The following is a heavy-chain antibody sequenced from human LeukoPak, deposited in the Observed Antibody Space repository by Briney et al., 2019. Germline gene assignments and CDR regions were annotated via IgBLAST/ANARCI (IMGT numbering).Heavy chain of an antibody. V-gene: IGHV3-30*02. CDR2: IRYDGINK. CDR1: GFTFSSYG. CDR3: AKEPYSGSYYWFYFDY. J-gene: IGHJ4*02. D-gene: IGHD1-26*01. Sequence: GGSLRLSCAASGFTFSSYGMHWVRQAPGKGLEWVAFIRYDGINKYYADSVKGRFTISRDNSKNTLYLQMNSLRAEDTAVYYCAKEPYSGSYYWFYFDYWGQGTLVTVSS.